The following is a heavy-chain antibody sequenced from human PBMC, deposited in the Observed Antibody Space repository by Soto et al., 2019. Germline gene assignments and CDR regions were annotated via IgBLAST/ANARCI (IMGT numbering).Heavy chain of an antibody. CDR1: GFTFSTNG. V-gene: IGHV3-21*01. J-gene: IGHJ4*02. Sequence: EVQLVESGGGLVKPGGSLRLSCVVSGFTFSTNGMNWVRQAPGKGLEGVSSISSGSSYIYYSDSVKGRFTISRDNAKNALYLQMNSLRAEDTAVYYCARDLSYYDSSGYLYYFDYWGQGTLVTVSS. D-gene: IGHD3-22*01. CDR2: ISSGSSYI. CDR3: ARDLSYYDSSGYLYYFDY.